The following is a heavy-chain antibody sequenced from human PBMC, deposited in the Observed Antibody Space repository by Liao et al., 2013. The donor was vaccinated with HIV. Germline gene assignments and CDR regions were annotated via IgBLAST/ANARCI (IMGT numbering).Heavy chain of an antibody. CDR1: GGSISSGSYY. CDR2: IYTSGST. J-gene: IGHJ6*03. V-gene: IGHV4-61*02. CDR3: ARVRWVAATGMEAVNYYYYYMDV. Sequence: QVQLQESGPGLVKPSQTLSLTCTVSGGSISSGSYYWSWIRQPAGKGLEWIGRIYTSGSTNYNPSLKSRVTISVDTSKNQFSLKLSSVTAADTAVYYCARVRWVAATGMEAVNYYYYYMDVWGKGTTVTVSS. D-gene: IGHD2-15*01.